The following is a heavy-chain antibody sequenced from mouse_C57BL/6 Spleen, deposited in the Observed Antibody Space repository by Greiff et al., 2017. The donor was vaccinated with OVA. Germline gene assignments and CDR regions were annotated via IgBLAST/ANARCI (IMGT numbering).Heavy chain of an antibody. J-gene: IGHJ1*03. V-gene: IGHV3-6*01. Sequence: EVQLVEPGPGLVKPSPSLSLTCSVTGYSITSGYYWNWIRQPPGNKLEWMGYIRYDGSNNYNPSLKNRISITRDTSKNQFFLKLNSVTTEDTATYYCARIYYYGSWYFDVWGTGTTVTVSS. D-gene: IGHD1-1*01. CDR1: GYSITSGYY. CDR2: IRYDGSN. CDR3: ARIYYYGSWYFDV.